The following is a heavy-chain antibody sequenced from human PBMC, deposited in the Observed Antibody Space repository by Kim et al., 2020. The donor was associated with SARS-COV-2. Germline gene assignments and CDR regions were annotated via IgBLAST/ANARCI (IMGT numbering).Heavy chain of an antibody. Sequence: YAQKFQGRVTMTRDTSISTAYMELSRLRSDDTAVYYCAREGRSKRVLDYWGQGTLVTVSS. D-gene: IGHD3-10*01. V-gene: IGHV1-2*02. CDR3: AREGRSKRVLDY. J-gene: IGHJ4*02.